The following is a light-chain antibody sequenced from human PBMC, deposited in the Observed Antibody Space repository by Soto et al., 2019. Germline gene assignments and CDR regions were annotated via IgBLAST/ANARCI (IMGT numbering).Light chain of an antibody. V-gene: IGKV3-15*01. CDR1: QSIGSN. J-gene: IGKJ4*01. Sequence: EIVMTQSPATLSASPGDRVTLSCRASQSIGSNLAWYQQKPGQAPRLLIYGAFIRATGVPARLSGSGSGTEFTLIISSLQSEDFVLYHCQQYCDWPPLTFGGVTKVEIK. CDR3: QQYCDWPPLT. CDR2: GAF.